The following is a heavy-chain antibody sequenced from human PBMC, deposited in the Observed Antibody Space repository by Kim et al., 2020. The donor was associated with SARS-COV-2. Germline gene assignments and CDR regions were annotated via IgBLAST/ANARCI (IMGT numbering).Heavy chain of an antibody. D-gene: IGHD4-17*01. V-gene: IGHV3-23*01. J-gene: IGHJ4*02. CDR2: IDRVGGNI. CDR3: ATYLQTRTTEDY. Sequence: GGSLRLSCAASGLAFSAYTMTWVRQAPGKGLQWVSVIDRVGGNIHYADSVEGRFTISRDNSKNALYLQMNNLRAEDTAIYYCATYLQTRTTEDYWGQGTLVTVSS. CDR1: GLAFSAYT.